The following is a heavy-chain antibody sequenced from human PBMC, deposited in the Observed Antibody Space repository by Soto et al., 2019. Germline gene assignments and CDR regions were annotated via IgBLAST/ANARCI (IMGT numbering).Heavy chain of an antibody. CDR3: PRDVIAPPTYFDT. CDR1: GGSIDNGDYY. J-gene: IGHJ5*01. CDR2: VYYIGTT. V-gene: IGHV4-61*08. Sequence: LSPPCNGSGGSIDNGDYYWSWIREAPLEGLECIGYVYYIGTTNYKPFLKIRVTLSLDKSNKQFSVKMNSVTSADTAVYYCPRDVIAPPTYFDTSGHGTLVNVS.